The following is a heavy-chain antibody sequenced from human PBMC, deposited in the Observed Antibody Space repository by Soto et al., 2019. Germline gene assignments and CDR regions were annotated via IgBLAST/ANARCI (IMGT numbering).Heavy chain of an antibody. V-gene: IGHV4-34*01. D-gene: IGHD2-15*01. Sequence: SRISKQPGKGLEWTGEINHRGSTNYNPSLKSRVTVSVDTSKNQFSLKLSSVTAADTATYYCARAVDGRTFVVSSLDSWGQGSLDPVFS. CDR2: INHRGST. CDR3: ARAVDGRTFVVSSLDS. J-gene: IGHJ4*02.